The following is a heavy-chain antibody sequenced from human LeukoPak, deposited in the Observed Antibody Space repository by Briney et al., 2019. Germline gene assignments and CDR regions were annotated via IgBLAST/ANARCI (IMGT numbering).Heavy chain of an antibody. D-gene: IGHD3-3*01. J-gene: IGHJ4*02. CDR2: ISYDGSNK. Sequence: PGGSLRLSCAASGFTFSSYAMHWVRQAPGKGLEWVAVISYDGSNKYYADSVKGRFTISRDNSKNTLYLQMNSLRAEDTAVYYCARVSDFWSGFDYWGQGTLVTVSS. CDR3: ARVSDFWSGFDY. V-gene: IGHV3-30-3*01. CDR1: GFTFSSYA.